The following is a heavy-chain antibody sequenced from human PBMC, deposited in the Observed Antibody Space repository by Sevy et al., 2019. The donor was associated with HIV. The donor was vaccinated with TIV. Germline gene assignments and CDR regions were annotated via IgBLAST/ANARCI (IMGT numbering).Heavy chain of an antibody. CDR1: GFTFSSYA. J-gene: IGHJ3*02. CDR3: AKDLHPSMIVVVTPDAFDI. D-gene: IGHD3-22*01. V-gene: IGHV3-23*01. Sequence: GGSPRLSCAASGFTFSSYAMSWVRQAPGKGLEWVSAISGSGGSTYYADSVKGRFTISRDNSKNTLYLQMNSLRAEDTAVYYCAKDLHPSMIVVVTPDAFDIWGQGTMVTVSS. CDR2: ISGSGGST.